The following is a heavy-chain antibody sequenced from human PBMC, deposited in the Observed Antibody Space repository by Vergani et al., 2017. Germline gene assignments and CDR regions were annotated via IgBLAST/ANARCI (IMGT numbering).Heavy chain of an antibody. CDR3: ARDRGSSWYSNAFDI. D-gene: IGHD6-13*01. V-gene: IGHV3-21*01. CDR1: GFTFSSYS. Sequence: EVQLVESGGGLVQPGRSLRLSCAASGFTFSSYSMNWVRQAPGKGLEWVSSISSSSSYIYYADSVKGRFTISRDNAKNSLYLQMNSLRAEDTAVYYCARDRGSSWYSNAFDIWGQGTMVTVSS. J-gene: IGHJ3*02. CDR2: ISSSSSYI.